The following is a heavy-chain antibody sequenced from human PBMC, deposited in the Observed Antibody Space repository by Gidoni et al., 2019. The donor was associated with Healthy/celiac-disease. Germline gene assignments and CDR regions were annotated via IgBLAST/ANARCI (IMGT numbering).Heavy chain of an antibody. CDR1: GFTFSSYS. J-gene: IGHJ4*02. CDR3: ARDSGGDGYNWGYFDY. V-gene: IGHV3-48*02. D-gene: IGHD5-12*01. CDR2: ISSSSSTI. Sequence: EVQLVESGGGLVQPGGSRRLSWAASGFTFSSYSMNWVRQAPGKGLEWVSYISSSSSTIYYADSVKGRFTISRDNAKNSLYLQMNSLRDEDTAVYYCARDSGGDGYNWGYFDYWGQGTLVTVSS.